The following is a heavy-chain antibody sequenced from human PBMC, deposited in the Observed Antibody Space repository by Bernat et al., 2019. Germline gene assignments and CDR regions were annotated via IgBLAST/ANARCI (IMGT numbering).Heavy chain of an antibody. CDR2: ISSSSSYI. Sequence: EVQLVESGGGLVKPGGSLRLSCPASGFPSSTYTMNWVRQAPGKGLEWVSYISSSSSYIYYPDPVKGRFTISRDNAKNSLYLQMNSLRAEDTAVYCCARVVAAAGTFGVDDYWGQGTLVTVSS. V-gene: IGHV3-21*05. J-gene: IGHJ4*02. CDR3: ARVVAAAGTFGVDDY. D-gene: IGHD6-13*01. CDR1: GFPSSTYT.